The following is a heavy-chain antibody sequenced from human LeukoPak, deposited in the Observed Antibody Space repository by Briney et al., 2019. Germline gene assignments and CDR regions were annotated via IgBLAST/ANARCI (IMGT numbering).Heavy chain of an antibody. CDR2: IYYSGST. V-gene: IGHV4-59*01. Sequence: SETLSLTCAVYGGSISSYYWSWIRQPPGKGLEWIGYIYYSGSTNYNPSLKSRVTISVDTSKNQFSLKLSSVTAADTAVYYCASAVAGTGGFDYWGQGTLVTVSS. D-gene: IGHD6-19*01. CDR1: GGSISSYY. CDR3: ASAVAGTGGFDY. J-gene: IGHJ4*02.